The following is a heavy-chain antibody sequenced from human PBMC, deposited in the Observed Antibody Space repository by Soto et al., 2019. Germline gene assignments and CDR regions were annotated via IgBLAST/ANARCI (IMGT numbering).Heavy chain of an antibody. CDR2: IYYTGST. CDR1: GGSISSTGYY. D-gene: IGHD3-3*01. CDR3: ARSRGEDDFRNGYSSGWFFDL. J-gene: IGHJ2*01. V-gene: IGHV4-31*03. Sequence: QVQLQESGARLVKPSQTLSLTCTVSGGSISSTGYYWNWIRQHPGKVLGWIGDIYYTGSTYYNPSLPSRISLSVDTSKNKFSLDVSSVTAAGTAVYYCARSRGEDDFRNGYSSGWFFDLWGRGTLVSVSS.